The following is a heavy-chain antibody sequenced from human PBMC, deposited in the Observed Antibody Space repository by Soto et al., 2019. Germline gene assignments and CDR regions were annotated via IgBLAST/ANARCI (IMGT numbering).Heavy chain of an antibody. J-gene: IGHJ4*02. D-gene: IGHD3-9*01. Sequence: AVKVSCKASGGTFSSYAISWVRQAPGQGLEWMGGIIPIFGTANYAQKFQGRVTITADESTSTAYMELSSLRSEDTAVYYCARDGVRLRYFDWLLDYWGQGTLVTVSS. CDR3: ARDGVRLRYFDWLLDY. V-gene: IGHV1-69*13. CDR1: GGTFSSYA. CDR2: IIPIFGTA.